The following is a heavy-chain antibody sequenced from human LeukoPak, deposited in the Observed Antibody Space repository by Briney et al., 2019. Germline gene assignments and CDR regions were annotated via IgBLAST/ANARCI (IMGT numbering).Heavy chain of an antibody. CDR1: GYTFTSYY. CDR2: INPSGGST. D-gene: IGHD2-2*01. Sequence: ASVKVSCKASGYTFTSYYMHWVRQAPGQGLEWMGIINPSGGSTSYAQKFQGRVTMTRDTSTSTVYMELSSLRSEDTAVYYCARAHQLPLYYYYYGMDVWGQGTTVTVSS. V-gene: IGHV1-46*01. J-gene: IGHJ6*02. CDR3: ARAHQLPLYYYYYGMDV.